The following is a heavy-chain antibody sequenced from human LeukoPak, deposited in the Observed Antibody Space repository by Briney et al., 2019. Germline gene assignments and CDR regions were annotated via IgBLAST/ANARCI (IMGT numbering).Heavy chain of an antibody. J-gene: IGHJ3*02. CDR2: IRYDGSNK. Sequence: GGSLRLSCAASGFTFSSYGMHWVRQAPGKGLEWVAFIRYDGSNKYYADSVKGRFTISRDNSKNTLYLQMNSLRAEDTAVYYCARELIIAAAGTNDAFDIWGQGTMVTVSS. CDR3: ARELIIAAAGTNDAFDI. CDR1: GFTFSSYG. D-gene: IGHD6-13*01. V-gene: IGHV3-30*02.